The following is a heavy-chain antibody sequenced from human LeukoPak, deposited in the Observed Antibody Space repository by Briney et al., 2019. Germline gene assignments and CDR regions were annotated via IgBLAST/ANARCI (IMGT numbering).Heavy chain of an antibody. D-gene: IGHD3-3*01. CDR3: AREALTIFALVRTQTTKRPHRFDP. CDR1: GYTFTSYH. CDR2: INPSGGST. Sequence: GASVKVSCKASGYTFTSYHMHWVRQAPGQGLEWMGIINPSGGSTNYAQKFQGRVTMTRDVSTTTVYMDLSSLRSDDTAVYYCAREALTIFALVRTQTTKRPHRFDPWGQGTLVTVSS. V-gene: IGHV1-46*01. J-gene: IGHJ5*02.